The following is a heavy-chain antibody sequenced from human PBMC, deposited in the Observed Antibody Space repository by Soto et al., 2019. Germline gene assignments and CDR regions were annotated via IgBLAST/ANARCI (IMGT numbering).Heavy chain of an antibody. CDR1: GGSISSINW. CDR2: IYHSGST. CDR3: ARDLAYGSGT. D-gene: IGHD3-10*01. V-gene: IGHV4-4*02. Sequence: QVQLQESGPGLVKPSGTLSLTCAVSGGSISSINWWSWVRQPPGKGLEWIGEIYHSGSTNYNPSLTSARDISEDKSKNQFTLKLSSVTAADTSVYYCARDLAYGSGTWGQGTLVTVSS. J-gene: IGHJ4*02.